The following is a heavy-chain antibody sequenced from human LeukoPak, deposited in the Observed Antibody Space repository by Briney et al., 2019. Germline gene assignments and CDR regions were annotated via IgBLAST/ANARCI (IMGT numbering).Heavy chain of an antibody. CDR2: IYYSGST. J-gene: IGHJ4*02. CDR1: GGSISSGDYY. Sequence: SAALSLTCTVSGGSISSGDYYWSWIRRPPGKGLEWIGYIYYSGSTYYNPSLKSRVTISVDTSKNQFSLKLSSVTAADTAVYYCARGRDSSGYYYGEDYWGQGTLVTVSS. D-gene: IGHD3-22*01. CDR3: ARGRDSSGYYYGEDY. V-gene: IGHV4-30-4*01.